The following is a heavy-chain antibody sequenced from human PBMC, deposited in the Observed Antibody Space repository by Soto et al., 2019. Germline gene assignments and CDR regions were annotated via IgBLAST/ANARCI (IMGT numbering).Heavy chain of an antibody. V-gene: IGHV3-74*03. Sequence: EGQLVESGGGLVQPGGSLRLSCAASGITFISYWMHWVRQVPGKGLVWVAHINSDGSTTTHADSVKGRFTISRDNAKSTLDVQMNGLRAEDTAVYYCARGSVGANFDYWGQGALVTVSS. D-gene: IGHD1-26*01. J-gene: IGHJ4*02. CDR2: INSDGSTT. CDR3: ARGSVGANFDY. CDR1: GITFISYW.